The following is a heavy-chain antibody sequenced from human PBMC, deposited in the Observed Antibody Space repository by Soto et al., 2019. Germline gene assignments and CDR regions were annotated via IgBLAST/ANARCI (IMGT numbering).Heavy chain of an antibody. Sequence: GGSLNLSCAASTFTFSPYIIYWVRQAPGKGLEWVSSISSSSSSIYYADSLRGRFTISRDNAKNSLYLQMNSLRAEDTAMYYCAKFYGGKSAHTYTIDPWGQGTLVTVPQ. J-gene: IGHJ5*02. V-gene: IGHV3-21*01. CDR2: ISSSSSSI. D-gene: IGHD2-15*01. CDR3: AKFYGGKSAHTYTIDP. CDR1: TFTFSPYI.